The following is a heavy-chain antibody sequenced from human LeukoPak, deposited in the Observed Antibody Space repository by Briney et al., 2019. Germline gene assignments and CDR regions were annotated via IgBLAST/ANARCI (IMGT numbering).Heavy chain of an antibody. CDR3: AIEGSSSLALDY. CDR2: ISGSGGNT. J-gene: IGHJ4*02. D-gene: IGHD6-6*01. V-gene: IGHV3-23*01. Sequence: GGSLRLSCAASGFTFSSYAMGWVRQAPGKGLEWVSAISGSGGNTYYADSVKGRFTISRDNSKNTLYLQMNSLRAEDTAIYYCAIEGSSSLALDYWGQGTLVTVPS. CDR1: GFTFSSYA.